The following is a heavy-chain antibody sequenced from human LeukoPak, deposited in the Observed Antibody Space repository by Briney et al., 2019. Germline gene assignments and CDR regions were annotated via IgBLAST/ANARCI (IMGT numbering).Heavy chain of an antibody. CDR1: GGTVSGNS. V-gene: IGHV1-69*08. J-gene: IGHJ4*02. CDR3: ARETRDSNWNSVAYLDH. D-gene: IGHD1-7*01. Sequence: SVKVSCKASGGTVSGNSITWVRQAPGQGLEWMGRFIPILNTTNYAQDFQGRVTLTADKSTSTAYMELMSLGSEDTAVYYCARETRDSNWNSVAYLDHWGQGTLVTVSS. CDR2: FIPILNTT.